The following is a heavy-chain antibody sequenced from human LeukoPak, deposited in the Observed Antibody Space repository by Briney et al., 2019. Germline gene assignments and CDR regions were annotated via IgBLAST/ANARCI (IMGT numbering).Heavy chain of an antibody. V-gene: IGHV4-59*08. CDR1: GGSISRDY. CDR3: ARQTMVRGVIRVDY. J-gene: IGHJ4*02. D-gene: IGHD3-10*01. Sequence: PSETLSLTCTVSGGSISRDYWSWTRQPPGKGLEWIGYIYYSGSTNYNPSLKSRVTISVDTSKNQFSLKLSSVTAADTAVYYCARQTMVRGVIRVDYWGQGTLVTVSS. CDR2: IYYSGST.